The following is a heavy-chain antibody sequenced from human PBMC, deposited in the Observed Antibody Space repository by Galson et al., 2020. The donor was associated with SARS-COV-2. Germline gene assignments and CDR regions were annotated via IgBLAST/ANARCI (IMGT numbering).Heavy chain of an antibody. V-gene: IGHV4-61*02. CDR1: GGSISSGSNH. CDR2: IYTGVHT. J-gene: IGHJ4*02. D-gene: IGHD1-26*01. CDR3: ARESRWDLYFDH. Sequence: SATLSLTCTVSGGSISSGSNHCRWIRQPAVTGLEWLGRIYTGVHTNYNLSLKSRVTISVDTSKNQFSLKLSSVTAADTAVYYCARESRWDLYFDHWGQGTLVTVSS.